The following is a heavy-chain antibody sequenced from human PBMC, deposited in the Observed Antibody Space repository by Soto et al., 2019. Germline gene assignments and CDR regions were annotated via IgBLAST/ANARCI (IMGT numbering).Heavy chain of an antibody. V-gene: IGHV3-23*01. CDR2: ISGSGGST. CDR3: ARAYYDILTGYYS. Sequence: GGSLRVSCVASGHTFQNYAMTWVRQAPGKGLEWVSGISGSGGSTYYADSVRGRFTISRDDSKNTLYLQMNSLRAEDTAVYYCARAYYDILTGYYSWGQGTLVTVSS. J-gene: IGHJ5*02. D-gene: IGHD3-9*01. CDR1: GHTFQNYA.